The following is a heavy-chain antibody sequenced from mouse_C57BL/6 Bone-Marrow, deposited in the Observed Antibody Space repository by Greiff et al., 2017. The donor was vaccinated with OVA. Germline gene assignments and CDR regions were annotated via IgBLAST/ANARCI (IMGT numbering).Heavy chain of an antibody. D-gene: IGHD2-3*01. CDR1: GFNIKDDY. CDR2: IDPENGDT. J-gene: IGHJ3*01. CDR3: TTRWLLQTFAY. Sequence: VQLQQSGAELVRLGASVKLSCTASGFNIKDDYMHWVKQRPEQGLEWIGWIDPENGDTEYASKFQGKATITADTSSNTAYLQLSSLTSEDTAVYYCTTRWLLQTFAYWGQGTLVTVSA. V-gene: IGHV14-4*01.